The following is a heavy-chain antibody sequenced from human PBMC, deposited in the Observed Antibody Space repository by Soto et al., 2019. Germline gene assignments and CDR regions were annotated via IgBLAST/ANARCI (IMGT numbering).Heavy chain of an antibody. CDR3: ARDRILIPFVGLTHYYGIDV. V-gene: IGHV4-30-2*01. J-gene: IGHJ6*02. CDR1: GGSISSGGYS. CDR2: VYHTGRT. Sequence: QLQLQESGSGLVKPSQSLSLTCTFSGGSISSGGYSWTWIRQPPGKGLEWIGNVYHTGRTNYSPSLKSRLAMSVDRSKNQFSLRLSSVTAADTAVYYCARDRILIPFVGLTHYYGIDVWGQGTTVSVSS. D-gene: IGHD3-16*01.